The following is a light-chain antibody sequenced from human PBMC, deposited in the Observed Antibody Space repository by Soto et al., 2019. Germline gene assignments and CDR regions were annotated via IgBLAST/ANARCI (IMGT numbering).Light chain of an antibody. CDR1: QSISNY. J-gene: IGKJ5*01. V-gene: IGKV1-39*01. CDR2: AAS. CDR3: QQSYGTPFI. Sequence: DIQMTQSPFSLSAPVGDRVTITCRASQSISNYLNWYQQKQGKAPKLLIYAASTFQSGVPSRFSVSGSVTDFTLTISSLQPGASATYYCQQSYGTPFIFGKGTRLDIK.